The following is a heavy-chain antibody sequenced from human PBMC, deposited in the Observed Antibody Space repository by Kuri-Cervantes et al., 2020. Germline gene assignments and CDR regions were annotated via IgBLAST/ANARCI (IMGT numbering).Heavy chain of an antibody. J-gene: IGHJ4*02. CDR1: GGSISSGGYY. CDR2: INHSGRA. V-gene: IGHV4-39*07. Sequence: GSLRLSCTVSGGSISSGGYYWSRIRQPPGMGLEWSGEINHSGRANYNPSLKSRVTISVDTSKNQFSLKLSSVTAEDPAVYYCARGEWLRFGMYYFDYWGQGTLVTVSS. D-gene: IGHD5-12*01. CDR3: ARGEWLRFGMYYFDY.